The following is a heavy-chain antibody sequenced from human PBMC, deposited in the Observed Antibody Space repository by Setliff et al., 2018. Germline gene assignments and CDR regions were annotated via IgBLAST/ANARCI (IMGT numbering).Heavy chain of an antibody. CDR3: ARNIGMGQRDYFDY. J-gene: IGHJ4*02. D-gene: IGHD5-18*01. V-gene: IGHV1-69*13. Sequence: SVKVSCKASGGTFNTYAINWVRQAPGQGLAWMGGIVPVFGTRNYAQKFQGRVTFSADDSANTAYMELTSLTSEDTAVYYCARNIGMGQRDYFDYWGQGTVVAVPQ. CDR1: GGTFNTYA. CDR2: IVPVFGTR.